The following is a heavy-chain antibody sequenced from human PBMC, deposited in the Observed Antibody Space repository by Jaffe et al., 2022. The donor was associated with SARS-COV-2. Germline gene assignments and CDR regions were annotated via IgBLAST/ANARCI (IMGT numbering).Heavy chain of an antibody. CDR1: GGSISSHS. V-gene: IGHV4-59*11. J-gene: IGHJ5*02. CDR3: ARSRSWSPMFDH. Sequence: QVQLQESGPGLVKPSETLSLTCTVSGGSISSHSWNWIRQPPGKGLEWIGYKYYGGNTNYNPSLKSRVTISVDTSKNQVSLNLSSVTAADTAVYYCARSRSWSPMFDHWGQGALVTVSS. CDR2: KYYGGNT. D-gene: IGHD1-1*01.